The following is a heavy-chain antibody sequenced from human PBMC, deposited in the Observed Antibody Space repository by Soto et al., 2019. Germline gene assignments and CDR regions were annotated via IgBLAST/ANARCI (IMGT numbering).Heavy chain of an antibody. CDR1: GGSISNYH. CDR2: INNSGST. CDR3: AATPRY. J-gene: IGHJ4*02. Sequence: SETLSLTCNVSGGSISNYHWSWIRQPPGKGLEWIGYINNSGSTNYNPSLKSRVTISVDTSNNQISLKVTSVTAADSAVYYCAATPRYWCQGTLVTVAS. D-gene: IGHD1-26*01. V-gene: IGHV4-59*01.